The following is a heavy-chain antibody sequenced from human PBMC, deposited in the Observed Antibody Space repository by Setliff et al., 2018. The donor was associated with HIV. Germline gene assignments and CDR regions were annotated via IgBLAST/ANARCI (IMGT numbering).Heavy chain of an antibody. CDR2: MYHSGST. CDR1: GHSIRSGYY. J-gene: IGHJ4*02. CDR3: ASRWGSYYDTNGHPFDY. Sequence: PSETLSLTCSVSGHSIRSGYYWGWIRQPPGKGLEWIGTMYHSGSTYYNPSLQGRVTMFFDTSEDHFSLRLSSVTAADTAVYYCASRWGSYYDTNGHPFDYWGQGALVTVPS. D-gene: IGHD3-22*01. V-gene: IGHV4-38-2*01.